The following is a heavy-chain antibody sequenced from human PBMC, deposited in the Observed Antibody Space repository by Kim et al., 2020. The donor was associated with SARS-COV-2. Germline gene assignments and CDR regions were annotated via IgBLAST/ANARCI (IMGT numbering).Heavy chain of an antibody. CDR1: GGSFSGYY. J-gene: IGHJ4*02. CDR3: ARGGRRMVRGVIFDY. D-gene: IGHD3-10*01. Sequence: SETLSLTCAVYGGSFSGYYWCWIRQRPGKGLEWIGEVNHSGSTNYNPSLKSRVTISVDTSKNQFSLTLSSVTAADTAVYYCARGGRRMVRGVIFDYWGQGTLVTVSS. V-gene: IGHV4-34*01. CDR2: VNHSGST.